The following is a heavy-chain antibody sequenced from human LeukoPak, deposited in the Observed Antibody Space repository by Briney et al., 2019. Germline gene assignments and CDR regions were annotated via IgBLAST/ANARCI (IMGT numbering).Heavy chain of an antibody. CDR3: ARDRPEEWELFTGGLRLYY. CDR2: IIPIFGTA. Sequence: GASVKVSCKASGGTFSSYAISWVRQAPGQGLEWMGRIIPIFGTANYAQKFQGRVTITTDESTSTAYMELSSLRSEDTAVYYCARDRPEEWELFTGGLRLYYWGQGTLVTVSS. D-gene: IGHD1-26*01. CDR1: GGTFSSYA. J-gene: IGHJ4*02. V-gene: IGHV1-69*05.